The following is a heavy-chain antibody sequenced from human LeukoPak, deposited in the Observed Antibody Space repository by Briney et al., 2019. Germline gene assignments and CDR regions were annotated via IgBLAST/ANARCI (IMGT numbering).Heavy chain of an antibody. J-gene: IGHJ4*02. Sequence: GGSLRLSCAVSGFTLSDYGIHWVRQAPGKGLEWVTIISSDGSIKYADSVKGRFTVSRDSSKNTVYLQMNSLRAEDTAVYYCARDRGYDSSVSDYWGQGTLVTVSS. CDR3: ARDRGYDSSVSDY. CDR2: ISSDGSIK. V-gene: IGHV3-33*01. CDR1: GFTLSDYG. D-gene: IGHD3-22*01.